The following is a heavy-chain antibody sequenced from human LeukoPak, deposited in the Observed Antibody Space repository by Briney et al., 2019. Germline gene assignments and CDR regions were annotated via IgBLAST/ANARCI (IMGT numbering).Heavy chain of an antibody. CDR3: ATESPTMVRGVIRGYYYYGMDV. J-gene: IGHJ6*04. CDR2: FDPEDGET. V-gene: IGHV1-24*01. Sequence: ASVTVSCKVSGYTLTELSMHWVRQAPGKGLEWMGGFDPEDGETIYAQKFQGRVTMTEDTSTDTAYMELSSLRSEDTAVYYCATESPTMVRGVIRGYYYYGMDVWGKGTTVTVSS. D-gene: IGHD3-10*01. CDR1: GYTLTELS.